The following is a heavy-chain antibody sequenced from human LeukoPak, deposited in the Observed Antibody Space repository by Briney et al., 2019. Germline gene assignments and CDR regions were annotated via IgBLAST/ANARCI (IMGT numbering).Heavy chain of an antibody. CDR2: ISSSSSYI. J-gene: IGHJ4*02. CDR3: ARERSGSYSLHPIDY. V-gene: IGHV3-21*01. CDR1: GFTFSSYS. D-gene: IGHD3-10*01. Sequence: NPGGSLRLSCAASGFTFSSYSMNWVRQAPGKGLEWVSSISSSSSYIYYADSVKGRFTISRDNAKNSLCLQMNSLRAEDTAVYYCARERSGSYSLHPIDYWGQGTLVTVS.